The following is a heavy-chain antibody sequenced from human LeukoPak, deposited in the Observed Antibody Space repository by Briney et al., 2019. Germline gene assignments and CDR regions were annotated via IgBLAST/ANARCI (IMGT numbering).Heavy chain of an antibody. CDR1: GYTFTNNW. V-gene: IGHV5-51*01. J-gene: IGHJ4*02. D-gene: IGHD2-15*01. Sequence: PGESLKISCQGSGYTFTNNWIAWVRQMPGKGLEWMGIVYPGDSDTRYSPSFQGQVSISADKSINTAYLQWGSLKASDTAMYYCARRGFCSGGSCFSAPFDLWGQGTLLTVSS. CDR2: VYPGDSDT. CDR3: ARRGFCSGGSCFSAPFDL.